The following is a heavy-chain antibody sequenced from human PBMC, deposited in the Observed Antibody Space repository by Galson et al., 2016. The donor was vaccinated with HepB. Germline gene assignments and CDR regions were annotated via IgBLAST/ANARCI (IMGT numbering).Heavy chain of an antibody. Sequence: SLRLSCAASGFTFITYNMNWVRQAPGKGLEWVSSISSSTGYIHYADSVKGRFTISTDNAKNSLSLQMNSLRAEDTAVYYCARDGRGSPVTRGYYFDYWGQGVLVTVSS. V-gene: IGHV3-21*01. D-gene: IGHD4-17*01. J-gene: IGHJ4*02. CDR1: GFTFITYN. CDR2: ISSSTGYI. CDR3: ARDGRGSPVTRGYYFDY.